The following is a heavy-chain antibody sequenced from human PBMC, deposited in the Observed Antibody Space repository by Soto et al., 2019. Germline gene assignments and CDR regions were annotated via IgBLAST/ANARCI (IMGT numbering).Heavy chain of an antibody. CDR3: AKDEYDILTGYLRYNYYYYGMDV. Sequence: GGSLRLSCAASGFTFSSYAMSWVRQAPGKGLEWVSAISGSGGSTYYADSVKGRFTISRDNSKNTLYLQMNSLRAEDTAVYYCAKDEYDILTGYLRYNYYYYGMDVWGQGTTVTVSS. D-gene: IGHD3-9*01. CDR2: ISGSGGST. V-gene: IGHV3-23*01. CDR1: GFTFSSYA. J-gene: IGHJ6*02.